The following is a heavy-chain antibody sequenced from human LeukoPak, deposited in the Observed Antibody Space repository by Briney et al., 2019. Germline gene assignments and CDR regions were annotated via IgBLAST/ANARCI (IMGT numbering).Heavy chain of an antibody. CDR1: GGSFSGYY. J-gene: IGHJ3*02. V-gene: IGHV4-34*01. CDR2: INHSGST. Sequence: KPSQPLSLTCAVYGGSFSGYYWSWIRQPPGKGLEWIGEINHSGSTNYNPSLKSRVTISVDTSKNQFSLKLSSVTAADTAVYYCARGRRDYYDAFDIWGQGTMVTVSS. CDR3: ARGRRDYYDAFDI. D-gene: IGHD3-22*01.